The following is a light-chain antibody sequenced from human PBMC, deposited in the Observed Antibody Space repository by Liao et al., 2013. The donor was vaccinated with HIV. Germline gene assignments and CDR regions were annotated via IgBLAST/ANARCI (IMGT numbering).Light chain of an antibody. CDR3: QAWDNYSWV. Sequence: SYELTQPPSVSVAPEETATITCGGDNIGRKTVHWYQQKPGQAPLLVIYYDTDRPSGVPERFSGSNSGNTATLTISGTQTLDEADYYCQAWDNYSWVFGGGTKVTV. CDR1: NIGRKT. J-gene: IGLJ3*02. CDR2: YDT. V-gene: IGLV3-21*01.